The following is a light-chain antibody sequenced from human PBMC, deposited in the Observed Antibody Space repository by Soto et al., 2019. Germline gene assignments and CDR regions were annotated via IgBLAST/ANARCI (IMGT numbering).Light chain of an antibody. CDR2: AAS. Sequence: SPWTLSGSVGDRVTISCRASQSISRWLAWFQQKPGRAPKSLIYAASTLQSGVPSKFSGSGSGTDFTLTISSLQPDDFATYYCPHYHSYPVTVGQGTRLEIK. CDR1: QSISRW. J-gene: IGKJ5*01. V-gene: IGKV1-16*02. CDR3: PHYHSYPVT.